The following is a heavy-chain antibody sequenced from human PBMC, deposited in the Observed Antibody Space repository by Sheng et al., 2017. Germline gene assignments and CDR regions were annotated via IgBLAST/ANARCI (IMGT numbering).Heavy chain of an antibody. D-gene: IGHD3-10*01. V-gene: IGHV4-38-2*02. CDR3: AREAWFGEKWYNWFDP. J-gene: IGHJ5*02. CDR2: IYHSGST. Sequence: QVQLQESGPGLVKPSETLSLTCAVSGYSISSGYYWGWIRQPPGKGLEWIGSIYHSGSTYYNPSLKSRVTISVDTSKNQFSLKLSSVTAADTAVYYCAREAWFGEKWYNWFDPWGQGTLVTVSS. CDR1: GYSISSGYY.